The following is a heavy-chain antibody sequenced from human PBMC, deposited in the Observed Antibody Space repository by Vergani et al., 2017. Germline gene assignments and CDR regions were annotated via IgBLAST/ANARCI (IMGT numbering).Heavy chain of an antibody. J-gene: IGHJ6*03. CDR1: GGSISSYY. CDR3: ARDQSYEGEGMDV. D-gene: IGHD5-12*01. Sequence: QVQLQESGPGLVKPSEPLSLTCTVSGGSISSYYWSWIRQPPGKGLEWIGYIYYSGSTNYNPPLKSRVTISVDTSKNQFSLKLSSVTAADPAVYYCARDQSYEGEGMDVWGKGTTVTVSS. V-gene: IGHV4-59*01. CDR2: IYYSGST.